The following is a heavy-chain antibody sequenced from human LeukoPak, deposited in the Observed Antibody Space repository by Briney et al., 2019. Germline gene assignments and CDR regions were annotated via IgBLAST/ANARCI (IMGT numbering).Heavy chain of an antibody. Sequence: PGGSLRLSCAASGFTFSSYSMNWVRQAPGKGLEWVSSISSSSSYIYYADSVKGRFTISRDNAKNSLYLQMNSLRAEDTAVYYCARGANNDFWSGYPPDYYYYMDVWGKGTTVTVSS. CDR2: ISSSSSYI. D-gene: IGHD3-3*01. J-gene: IGHJ6*03. V-gene: IGHV3-21*01. CDR1: GFTFSSYS. CDR3: ARGANNDFWSGYPPDYYYYMDV.